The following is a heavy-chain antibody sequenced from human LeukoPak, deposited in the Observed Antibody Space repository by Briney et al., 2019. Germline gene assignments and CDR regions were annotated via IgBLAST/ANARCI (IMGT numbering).Heavy chain of an antibody. V-gene: IGHV1-2*02. D-gene: IGHD3-16*02. Sequence: GASVKVSCKASGYTFTGYYMHWVRQAPGQGLEWMGWINPNSGGTNYAQKLQGRVTMTTDTSTSTAYMELRSLRSDDTAVYYCARDLSRDDAFDIWGQGTMVTVSS. CDR3: ARDLSRDDAFDI. CDR2: INPNSGGT. J-gene: IGHJ3*02. CDR1: GYTFTGYY.